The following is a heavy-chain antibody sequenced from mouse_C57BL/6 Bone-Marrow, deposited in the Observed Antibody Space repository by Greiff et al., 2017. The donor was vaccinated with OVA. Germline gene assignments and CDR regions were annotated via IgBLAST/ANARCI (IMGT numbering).Heavy chain of an antibody. CDR3: ARRHYYGSSAYYAMDY. CDR1: GYTFTSYW. V-gene: IGHV1-7*01. Sequence: QVQLQQSGAELAKPGASVKLSCKASGYTFTSYWMHWVKQRPGQGLEWIGYINPSSGYTKYNQKFKDKATLTADKSYSTAYMQLSSLTYEDSAVYYCARRHYYGSSAYYAMDYWGQGTSVTVSS. J-gene: IGHJ4*01. D-gene: IGHD1-1*01. CDR2: INPSSGYT.